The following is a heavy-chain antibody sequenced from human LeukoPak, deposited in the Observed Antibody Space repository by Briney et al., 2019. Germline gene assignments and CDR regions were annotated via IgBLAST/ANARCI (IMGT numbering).Heavy chain of an antibody. D-gene: IGHD2-8*02. J-gene: IGHJ4*02. V-gene: IGHV1-46*01. CDR1: GYTFTSYY. CDR2: INPSGDST. CDR3: AREESGGYFDC. Sequence: ASVKVSCKASGYTFTSYYMHWVRQAPGQGLEWMGLINPSGDSTNYAQKFQGRVTMTRDTSTSTVYMELSSLRSEDTAVYYCAREESGGYFDCWGQGTLVTVSS.